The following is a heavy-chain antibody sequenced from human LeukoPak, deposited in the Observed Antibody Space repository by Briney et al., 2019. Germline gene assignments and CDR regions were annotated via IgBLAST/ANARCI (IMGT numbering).Heavy chain of an antibody. CDR2: IYYSGST. Sequence: SETLSLTCTVSGGSISSGSYYWSWIRQPPGKGLEWIGYIYYSGSTNYNPSLKSRVTISVDTSKNQFSLKLNSVTAADTAVYYCAKQLERRFAPWGQGTLVTVSS. D-gene: IGHD1-1*01. V-gene: IGHV4-61*01. CDR3: AKQLERRFAP. CDR1: GGSISSGSYY. J-gene: IGHJ5*02.